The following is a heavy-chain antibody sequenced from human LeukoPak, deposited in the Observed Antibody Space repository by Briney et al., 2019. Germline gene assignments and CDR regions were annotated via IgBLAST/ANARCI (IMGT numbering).Heavy chain of an antibody. J-gene: IGHJ4*02. V-gene: IGHV3-23*01. CDR3: ASGGVYSGYDSGY. CDR1: GFTFNNYA. Sequence: PGGSLRLSCAASGFTFNNYAMSWVRQAPGKGLEWVSAISGSGGSTNYADSVKGRFTISRDNSKNMLYLQMNSLRAEDTAVYYRASGGVYSGYDSGYWGQGTLVTVSS. D-gene: IGHD5-12*01. CDR2: ISGSGGST.